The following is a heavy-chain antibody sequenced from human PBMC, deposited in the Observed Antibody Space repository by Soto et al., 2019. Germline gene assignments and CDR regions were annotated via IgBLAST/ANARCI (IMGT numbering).Heavy chain of an antibody. CDR1: GFTFSSYA. CDR3: ARGVGYSSSWLDY. J-gene: IGHJ4*02. CDR2: ISYDGSNK. Sequence: QVQLVESGGGVVQPGRSLRLSCAASGFTFSSYAMHWVRQAPGKGLEWVAVISYDGSNKYYADSVKGRFTISRDNSKNTRYLQMNSLRAEDTAVYYCARGVGYSSSWLDYWGQGTLVTVSS. D-gene: IGHD6-13*01. V-gene: IGHV3-30-3*01.